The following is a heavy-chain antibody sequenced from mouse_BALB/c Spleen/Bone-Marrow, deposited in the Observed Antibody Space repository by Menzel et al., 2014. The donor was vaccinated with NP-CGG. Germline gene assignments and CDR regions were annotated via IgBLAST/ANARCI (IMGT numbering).Heavy chain of an antibody. Sequence: QVQLQQSGAELARPGASVKLSCKASGYTFTSYWMQWVKQRPGQGLEWIGAIYPGDGDTRYTQKFKGKATLTADKSSSTAYTQLSSLASEDSAVYYCARSGAMDYWGQGTSVTVSS. D-gene: IGHD3-2*02. J-gene: IGHJ4*01. CDR2: IYPGDGDT. CDR3: ARSGAMDY. V-gene: IGHV1-87*01. CDR1: GYTFTSYW.